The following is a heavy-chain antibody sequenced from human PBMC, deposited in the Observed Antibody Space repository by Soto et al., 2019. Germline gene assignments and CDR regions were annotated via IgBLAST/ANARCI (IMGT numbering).Heavy chain of an antibody. CDR2: IIPILGIA. Sequence: SVKVSCKASGGTFSSYTISWVRQAPGQGLEWMGRIIPILGIANYAQKFQGRVTITADKSTSTAYMELSSLRSEDTAVYYCASSPWELSFLGYFYYLAQRTVVTVSA. J-gene: IGHJ4*03. V-gene: IGHV1-69*02. D-gene: IGHD3-16*02. CDR3: ASSPWELSFLGYFYY. CDR1: GGTFSSYT.